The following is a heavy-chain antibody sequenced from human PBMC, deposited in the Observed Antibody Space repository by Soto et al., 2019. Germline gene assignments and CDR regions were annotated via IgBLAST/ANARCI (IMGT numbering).Heavy chain of an antibody. Sequence: SVXXXXKASGXXXSRYAISWVRQAPGQGLEWMGGIIPIFGTANYAQKFQGRVTITADESTSTAYMELSSLRSEDTAVYYCARDSGSVLLWFGDHLRMYVWRHGTTLTAS. CDR2: IIPIFGTA. J-gene: IGHJ6*02. V-gene: IGHV1-69*13. D-gene: IGHD3-10*01. CDR1: GXXXSRYA. CDR3: ARDSGSVLLWFGDHLRMYV.